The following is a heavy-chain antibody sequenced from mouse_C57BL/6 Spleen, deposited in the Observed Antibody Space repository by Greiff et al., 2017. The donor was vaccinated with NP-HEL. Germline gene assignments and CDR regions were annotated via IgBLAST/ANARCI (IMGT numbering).Heavy chain of an antibody. CDR3: ARRGNYGAMDY. D-gene: IGHD2-1*01. CDR1: GYTFTSYT. J-gene: IGHJ4*01. V-gene: IGHV1-4*01. Sequence: QVQLQQSGAELARPGASVKMSCKASGYTFTSYTMHWVKQRPGQGLEWIGYINPSSGYTKYNQKFKDKATLTADKSSSTAYMQLSSLTSEDAAVYYCARRGNYGAMDYWGQGTSVTVSS. CDR2: INPSSGYT.